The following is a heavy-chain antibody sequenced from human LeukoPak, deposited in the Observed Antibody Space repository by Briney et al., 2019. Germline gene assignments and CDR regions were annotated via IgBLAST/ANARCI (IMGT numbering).Heavy chain of an antibody. CDR1: GGSITSGGDY. J-gene: IGHJ4*02. CDR2: IYYSGST. CDR3: ATSFGKDYFDY. Sequence: SETLSLTCTVSGGSITSGGDYWSWIRQHPGKGLEWIGYIYYSGSTYYNPSLQSRVTISVDTSQNQFSLKLSSVTAADTAVYYCATSFGKDYFDYWGQGTLVTVSS. D-gene: IGHD3-10*01. V-gene: IGHV4-31*03.